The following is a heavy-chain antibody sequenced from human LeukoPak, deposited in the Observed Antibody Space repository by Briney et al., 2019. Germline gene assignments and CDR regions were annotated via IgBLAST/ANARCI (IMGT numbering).Heavy chain of an antibody. Sequence: QSSETLSLTCTVSGGSISSGGYYWSWIRQPPGKGLEWIGYIYHSGSTYYNPSLKSRVTISVDTSKNQFSLKLSSVTAADTAVYYCARGQYYDSSVYFDYWGQGTLVTVSS. CDR3: ARGQYYDSSVYFDY. D-gene: IGHD3-22*01. V-gene: IGHV4-30-2*01. CDR2: IYHSGST. J-gene: IGHJ4*02. CDR1: GGSISSGGYY.